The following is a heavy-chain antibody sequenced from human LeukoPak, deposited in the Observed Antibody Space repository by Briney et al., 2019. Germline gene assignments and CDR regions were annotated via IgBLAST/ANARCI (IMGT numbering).Heavy chain of an antibody. J-gene: IGHJ4*02. D-gene: IGHD3-22*01. V-gene: IGHV3-48*01. Sequence: GGSLRLSCAASGFTFRTYNMNWVRQAPGKGLEWVSYITSGGTTIYYADSVKGRFTISRDNSKNTLYLQMNSLRAEDTAVYYCANKNYDSSGYKRDYWGQGTLVTVSS. CDR1: GFTFRTYN. CDR2: ITSGGTTI. CDR3: ANKNYDSSGYKRDY.